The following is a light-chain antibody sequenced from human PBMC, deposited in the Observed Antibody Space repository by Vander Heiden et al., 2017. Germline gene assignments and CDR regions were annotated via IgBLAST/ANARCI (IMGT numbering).Light chain of an antibody. CDR1: SSDVGGYNH. Sequence: QSALTPPPSASGSPGQSVTISCTGTSSDVGGYNHVSWYQQHPGKAPKLMIYEVIKRPSGVPDRFSGSKSGSTASLTVSGLQAEDEADYHCSSITGGNSPIFGGRTKLTVL. CDR3: SSITGGNSPI. V-gene: IGLV2-8*01. J-gene: IGLJ2*01. CDR2: EVI.